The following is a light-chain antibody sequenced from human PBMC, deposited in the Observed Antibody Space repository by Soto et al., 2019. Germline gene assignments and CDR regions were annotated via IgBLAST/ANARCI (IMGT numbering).Light chain of an antibody. Sequence: DIQITQSPASLSTSAVSGVTITFLASQDVSNDLGWFQQKPGKAPKRLIYSASSLQSGVPSRFSGSGSGTDFTLTISSLQPEDFATYYCQKSYSTPWKFGEGTKVDNK. V-gene: IGKV1-39*01. J-gene: IGKJ1*01. CDR2: SAS. CDR1: QDVSND. CDR3: QKSYSTPWK.